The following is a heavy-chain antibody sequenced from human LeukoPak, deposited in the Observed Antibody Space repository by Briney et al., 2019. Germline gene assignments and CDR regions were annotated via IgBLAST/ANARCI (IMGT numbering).Heavy chain of an antibody. CDR2: ISSSGST. J-gene: IGHJ3*02. Sequence: SETLSLTCTVSGDSISSGDYYWRWIRQPAGKGLEWIGRISSSGSTNYNPSLKSRVTISVDTSKNQFSLKLSSVTAADTAVYFCARGPYSYDSSGAFDIWGQGTMVTVSS. CDR3: ARGPYSYDSSGAFDI. CDR1: GDSISSGDYY. V-gene: IGHV4-61*02. D-gene: IGHD3-22*01.